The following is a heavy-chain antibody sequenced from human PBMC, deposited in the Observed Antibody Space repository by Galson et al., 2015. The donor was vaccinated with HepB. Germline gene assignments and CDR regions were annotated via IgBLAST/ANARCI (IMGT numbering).Heavy chain of an antibody. CDR2: ISSSSSTI. CDR1: TLIFSTYS. Sequence: SLRLSCAASTLIFSTYSMNWVRQAPGKGLEWVSYISSSSSTIYYADSVKGRFTISRDNAKNSLYLQMNSLRDEDTAVYYCARGTYYDSSGYLPSEYFQHWGQGTLVTVSS. V-gene: IGHV3-48*02. D-gene: IGHD3-22*01. J-gene: IGHJ1*01. CDR3: ARGTYYDSSGYLPSEYFQH.